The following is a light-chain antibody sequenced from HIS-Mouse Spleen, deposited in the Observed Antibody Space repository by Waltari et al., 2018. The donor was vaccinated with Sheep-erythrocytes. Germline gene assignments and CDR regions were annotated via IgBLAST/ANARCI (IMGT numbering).Light chain of an antibody. CDR2: LNSDGSH. CDR3: QTWGTGIQV. Sequence: QLVLTQSPSASASLGASVQLTCTLSSGHSSYAIAWHQQQPEKGPRYLMKLNSDGSHSKGDGIPDRFSGSSSGAERYLTISSLQSEDEADYYCQTWGTGIQVFGGWTKLTVL. V-gene: IGLV4-69*01. CDR1: SGHSSYA. J-gene: IGLJ2*01.